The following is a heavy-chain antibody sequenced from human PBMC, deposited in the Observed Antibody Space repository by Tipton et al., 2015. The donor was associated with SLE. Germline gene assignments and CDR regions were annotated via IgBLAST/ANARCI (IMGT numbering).Heavy chain of an antibody. D-gene: IGHD3-22*01. J-gene: IGHJ5*02. Sequence: TLSLTCTVSGGSIRNHYWSWIRQPPGKGLEWIGYIYYSGSTNYNPSLKSRVTISVDTSMNQFSLKLSSVTATDTAVYYCARTLWDYYDSSGYYWWFDPWGQGTLVTVSS. V-gene: IGHV4-59*11. CDR3: ARTLWDYYDSSGYYWWFDP. CDR1: GGSIRNHY. CDR2: IYYSGST.